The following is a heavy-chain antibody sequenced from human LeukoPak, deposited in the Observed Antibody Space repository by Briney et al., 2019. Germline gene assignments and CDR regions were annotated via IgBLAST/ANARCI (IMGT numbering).Heavy chain of an antibody. CDR1: GFTFSSYA. Sequence: GGSLRLSCAASGFTFSSYAMSWARQAPGKGLEWVSSISSSSSYIYYADSVKGRFTISRDNAKNSLYLQMNSLRAEDTAVYYCANSKQLCYDYWGQGTLVTVSS. CDR2: ISSSSSYI. D-gene: IGHD5-18*01. J-gene: IGHJ4*02. V-gene: IGHV3-21*01. CDR3: ANSKQLCYDY.